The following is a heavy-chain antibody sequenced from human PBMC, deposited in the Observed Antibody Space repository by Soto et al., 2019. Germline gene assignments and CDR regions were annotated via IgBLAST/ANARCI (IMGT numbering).Heavy chain of an antibody. Sequence: EVQLLESGGGLVQPGGSLRLSCAASGFTFSSYAMRWVRQAPGKGLEWVSAISGSGGSTYYADSVKGRFTISRDNSKNTLYLQLNSLRADELAVYYGTTPGSRCYYADWGQGNLVTASS. CDR2: ISGSGGST. CDR1: GFTFSSYA. V-gene: IGHV3-23*01. D-gene: IGHD1-26*01. CDR3: TTPGSRCYYAD. J-gene: IGHJ4*02.